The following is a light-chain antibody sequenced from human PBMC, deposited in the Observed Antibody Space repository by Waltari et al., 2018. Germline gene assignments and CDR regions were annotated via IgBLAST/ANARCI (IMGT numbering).Light chain of an antibody. CDR2: GKN. V-gene: IGLV3-19*01. CDR3: NSRDSNGNPFV. Sequence: SSELTQDPAVSVALGLTVRTTCQGDSLRIYYANWYRQKPGQAPPLVMYGKNNRPSGIPDRFSGSYSGDTASLTITGAQAEDEADYYCNSRDSNGNPFVFGPATKVTVL. CDR1: SLRIYY. J-gene: IGLJ1*01.